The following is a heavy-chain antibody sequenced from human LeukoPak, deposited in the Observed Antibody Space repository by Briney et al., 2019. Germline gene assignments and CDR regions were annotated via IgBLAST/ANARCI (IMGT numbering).Heavy chain of an antibody. CDR1: GFTFSSYA. J-gene: IGHJ4*02. Sequence: GGSLRLSCAASGFTFSSYAMSWVRQAPGKGLEWVSAISGSGGSTYYADSVKGRFTISRDNAKNSLYLQMNSLRAEDTAVYYCARGEVVTALDYWGQGTLVTVSS. D-gene: IGHD2-21*02. CDR3: ARGEVVTALDY. CDR2: ISGSGGST. V-gene: IGHV3-23*01.